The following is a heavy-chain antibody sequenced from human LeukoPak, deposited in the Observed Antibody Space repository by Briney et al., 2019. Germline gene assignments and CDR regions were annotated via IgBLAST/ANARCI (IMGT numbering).Heavy chain of an antibody. CDR2: IYPGDSDT. V-gene: IGHV5-51*01. D-gene: IGHD3-16*01. Sequence: GESLKISCKASGYSFTRHWIGWVRQMPGKGLEWVAIIYPGDSDTRYSPSFQGQVTISADKSINNAYLQWTSLKASDSAMYYCAKGWRGDYYDPVTDWGQGTLVTVSS. CDR3: AKGWRGDYYDPVTD. CDR1: GYSFTRHW. J-gene: IGHJ4*02.